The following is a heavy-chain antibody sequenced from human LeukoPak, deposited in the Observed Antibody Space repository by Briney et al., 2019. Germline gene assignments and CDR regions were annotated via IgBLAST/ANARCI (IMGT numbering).Heavy chain of an antibody. CDR1: GLTFSTYS. J-gene: IGHJ4*02. Sequence: HPGGSLRLSCAASGLTFSTYSMNWVRQAPGKGLEWVSYISSSSSTIYYADSVKGRFTIYRDNAKNSLHLQMNTLRDEDTAVYYCAREYSSSSGKALDYWGQGTLVTVSS. D-gene: IGHD6-6*01. V-gene: IGHV3-48*02. CDR3: AREYSSSSGKALDY. CDR2: ISSSSSTI.